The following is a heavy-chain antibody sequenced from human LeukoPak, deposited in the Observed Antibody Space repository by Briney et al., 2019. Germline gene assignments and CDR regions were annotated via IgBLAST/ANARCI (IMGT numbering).Heavy chain of an antibody. Sequence: GRSLRLSCAFSLFTFSRYSMNCVRQAPGKGLEWGTSISGRSIYIYYAHSVKARFTTSRENAKNSLYLQMNSLRAEDTAVYYCERGWDIVLVVYAYMDVWGKGTTVTVSS. CDR2: ISGRSIYI. V-gene: IGHV3-21*01. CDR1: LFTFSRYS. CDR3: ERGWDIVLVVYAYMDV. J-gene: IGHJ6*03. D-gene: IGHD2-8*02.